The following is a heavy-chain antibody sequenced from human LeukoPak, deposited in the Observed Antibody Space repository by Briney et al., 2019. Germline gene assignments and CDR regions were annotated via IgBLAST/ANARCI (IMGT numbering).Heavy chain of an antibody. CDR2: IIPILGIA. CDR3: ASTTDYSNYGGGFYYFDY. V-gene: IGHV1-69*02. J-gene: IGHJ4*02. CDR1: GYTFSDYS. Sequence: SVKVSCKASGYTFSDYSISWVRQAPGQGLEWMGRIIPILGIANYAQKFQGRVTITADKSTSTAYMELNSLRSEDTAVYYCASTTDYSNYGGGFYYFDYWGQGTLVTVSS. D-gene: IGHD4-11*01.